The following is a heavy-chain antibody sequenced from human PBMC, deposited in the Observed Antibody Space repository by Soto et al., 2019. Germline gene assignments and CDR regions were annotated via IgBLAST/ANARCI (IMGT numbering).Heavy chain of an antibody. CDR1: GGSFSGYY. J-gene: IGHJ4*02. V-gene: IGHV4-34*01. D-gene: IGHD2-15*01. CDR2: INHSGST. CDR3: ARGVGAVVVVAATGGYYFDY. Sequence: SETLSLTCAVYGGSFSGYYWSWIRQPPGKGLEWIGEINHSGSTNYNPSLKSRVTISVDTSKNQFSLKLSSVTAADTAVYYCARGVGAVVVVAATGGYYFDYWGQGTLVTVSS.